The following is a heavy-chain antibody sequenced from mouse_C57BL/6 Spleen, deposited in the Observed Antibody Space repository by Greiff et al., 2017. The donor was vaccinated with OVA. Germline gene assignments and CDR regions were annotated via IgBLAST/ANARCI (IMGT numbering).Heavy chain of an antibody. CDR3: ARHVRAMDY. V-gene: IGHV5-12*01. CDR2: ISNGGGST. J-gene: IGHJ4*01. Sequence: EVQGVESGGGLVQPGGSLKLSCAASGFTFSDYSMYWVRQTPEKRLEWVAYISNGGGSTYYPDTVKGRFTISRDNAKNTLYLQMSRLKSEDTAMYYCARHVRAMDYWGQGTSVTVSS. CDR1: GFTFSDYS.